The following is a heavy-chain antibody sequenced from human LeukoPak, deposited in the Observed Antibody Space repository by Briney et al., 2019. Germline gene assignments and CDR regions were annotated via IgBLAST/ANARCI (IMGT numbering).Heavy chain of an antibody. Sequence: KPSGTLSLTCAVSGGSISSSNWWSWVRQPPGKGLEWIESIYYSGSTYYNPSLKSRVTISVDTSTNQFSLKLSSVTAADTAVYYCARHHSRNDYGDYVCLGAFDIWGQGTMVTVSS. CDR2: IYYSGST. J-gene: IGHJ3*02. CDR3: ARHHSRNDYGDYVCLGAFDI. V-gene: IGHV4-4*02. D-gene: IGHD4-17*01. CDR1: GGSISSSNW.